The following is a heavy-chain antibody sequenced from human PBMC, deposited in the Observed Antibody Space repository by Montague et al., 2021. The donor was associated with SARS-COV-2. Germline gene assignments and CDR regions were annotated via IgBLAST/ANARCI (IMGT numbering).Heavy chain of an antibody. Sequence: SLRLSCAASGFTFSSYGMHWVRQAPGKGLEWMAVIWYDGSNKYYADSVKGRFTISRDNSKNTLYLQMNSLRAEDTAVYYCAREGSGYSSGWYGYYYYGMDVWGQGTTVTVSS. D-gene: IGHD6-19*01. CDR3: AREGSGYSSGWYGYYYYGMDV. J-gene: IGHJ6*02. CDR2: IWYDGSNK. CDR1: GFTFSSYG. V-gene: IGHV3-33*01.